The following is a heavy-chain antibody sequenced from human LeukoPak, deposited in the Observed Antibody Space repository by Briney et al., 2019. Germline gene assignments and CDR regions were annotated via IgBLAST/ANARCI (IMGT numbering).Heavy chain of an antibody. V-gene: IGHV5-51*01. J-gene: IGHJ3*02. CDR1: GYSFTSYW. CDR2: IYPGDSDT. Sequence: GESLKISCKGSGYSFTSYWIGWVRQMPGKGLEWMGIIYPGDSDTRYSPSSQGQVTISADKSISTAYLQWSSLKASDTAMYYCARLPWGYYYDSSGYATDAFDIWGQGTMVTVSS. CDR3: ARLPWGYYYDSSGYATDAFDI. D-gene: IGHD3-22*01.